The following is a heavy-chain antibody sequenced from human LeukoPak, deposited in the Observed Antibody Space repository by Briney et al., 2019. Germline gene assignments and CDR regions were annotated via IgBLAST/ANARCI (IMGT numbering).Heavy chain of an antibody. CDR3: AREDQPRGTFDY. CDR1: GFTFSNYW. D-gene: IGHD2-15*01. V-gene: IGHV3-74*01. J-gene: IGHJ4*02. Sequence: PGGSLRLSCAASGFTFSNYWMHWVRQAPGKGLVWVSRINSDGTSTSYADSVKGRFTISRDNAKNSLYLQMNSLRAEDTALYYCAREDQPRGTFDYWGQGILVTVSS. CDR2: INSDGTST.